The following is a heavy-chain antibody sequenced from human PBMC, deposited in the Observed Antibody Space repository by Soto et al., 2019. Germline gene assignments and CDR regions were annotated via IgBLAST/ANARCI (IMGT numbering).Heavy chain of an antibody. CDR1: GFTFSSYW. CDR2: IKPDEREK. D-gene: IGHD3-3*01. CDR3: ARGSSYYIY. J-gene: IGHJ4*02. V-gene: IGHV3-7*01. Sequence: GALRLSCAASGFTFSSYWMTWVRQTPGKGLEWVAKIKPDEREKYYVDSVKGRFTISRDNAKNSMYLQMNSLRAEDTAIYYCARGSSYYIYWGQGALVTVSS.